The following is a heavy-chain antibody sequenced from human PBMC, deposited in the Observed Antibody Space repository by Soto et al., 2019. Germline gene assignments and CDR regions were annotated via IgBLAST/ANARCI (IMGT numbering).Heavy chain of an antibody. V-gene: IGHV1-46*01. CDR2: INPSGGST. Sequence: GASVKVSCKASGYTFTSYYMHWVRQAPGQGLEWMGIINPSGGSTSYAQKFQGRVTMTRDTSTSTVYVELSSLRSEDTAVYYCARILWFGELLDGEDAFDIWGQGTMVTVSS. J-gene: IGHJ3*02. D-gene: IGHD3-10*01. CDR1: GYTFTSYY. CDR3: ARILWFGELLDGEDAFDI.